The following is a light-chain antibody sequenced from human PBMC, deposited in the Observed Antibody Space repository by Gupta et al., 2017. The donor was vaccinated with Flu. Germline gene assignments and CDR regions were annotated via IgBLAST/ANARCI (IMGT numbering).Light chain of an antibody. V-gene: IGKV3-20*01. CDR2: DAS. CDR1: QSVAKNY. J-gene: IGKJ4*01. Sequence: EIVLTPSPGTPSLSPGERATLSCRASQSVAKNYLAWFQKKPGQAARLLIYDASYRATGIPDRFSGSGSGTEFTLTISRLEPEDFAVYFCQQCANSPLTFGGGTKVEIK. CDR3: QQCANSPLT.